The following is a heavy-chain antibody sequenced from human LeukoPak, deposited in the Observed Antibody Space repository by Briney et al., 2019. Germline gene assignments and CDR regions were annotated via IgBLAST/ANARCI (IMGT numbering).Heavy chain of an antibody. D-gene: IGHD4-11*01. J-gene: IGHJ4*02. V-gene: IGHV4-59*01. CDR3: ARTNDYSKNFDY. CDR2: IYYSGGT. CDR1: GGSISSYY. Sequence: ASETLSLTCTASGGSISSYYLSWIRQPPGKGLEWIGDIYYSGGTNYYPSLKSPVTISVDTSKNQFSLKLSSVTAADTAVYYCARTNDYSKNFDYWGQGTLVTVSS.